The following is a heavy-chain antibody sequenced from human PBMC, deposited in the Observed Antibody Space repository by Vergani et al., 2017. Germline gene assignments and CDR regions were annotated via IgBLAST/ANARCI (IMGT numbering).Heavy chain of an antibody. Sequence: QLQLQESGPGLVKPSETLSLTCTVSGGSISSSSYYWGWIRQPPGKGLEWIGSIYYSGSTYYNPSLKCRVTISVDTSKNQFSLKLSSVTAADTAVYYCARLGTVVTLRFDYWGQGTLVTVAS. J-gene: IGHJ4*02. CDR1: GGSISSSSYY. CDR2: IYYSGST. V-gene: IGHV4-39*01. D-gene: IGHD4-23*01. CDR3: ARLGTVVTLRFDY.